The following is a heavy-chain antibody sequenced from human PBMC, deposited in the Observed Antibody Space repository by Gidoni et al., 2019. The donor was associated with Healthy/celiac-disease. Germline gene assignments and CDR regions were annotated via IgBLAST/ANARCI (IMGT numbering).Heavy chain of an antibody. J-gene: IGHJ6*02. V-gene: IGHV1-69*04. CDR3: ARDLGGPQQRYYYYGMDV. D-gene: IGHD6-25*01. CDR1: GGTFSRYA. CDR2: FITILGIP. Sequence: QVQLVQSGAEVTKTGSSVKVSCTAPGGTFSRYALSWLLQAPGQGLELMGRFITILGIPTYAQKSQGRVTITADKSTSTAYMELSSLRSEDTAVYYCARDLGGPQQRYYYYGMDVWGQGTTVTVSS.